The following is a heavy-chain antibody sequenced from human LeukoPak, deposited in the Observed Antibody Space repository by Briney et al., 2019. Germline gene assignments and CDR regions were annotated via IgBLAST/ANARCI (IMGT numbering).Heavy chain of an antibody. CDR2: INPSGGST. J-gene: IGHJ4*02. V-gene: IGHV1-46*01. CDR1: GYTFTSYY. D-gene: IGHD3-3*01. CDR3: ARGGGNYDFWSGYSTYYFDY. Sequence: ASVKVSCKASGYTFTSYYMHWVRQAPGQGLEWMGIINPSGGSTSYAQKFQGRVTMTRDTSTSTVYMELSSLRSEDTAVYYCARGGGNYDFWSGYSTYYFDYWGQGTLVTVSS.